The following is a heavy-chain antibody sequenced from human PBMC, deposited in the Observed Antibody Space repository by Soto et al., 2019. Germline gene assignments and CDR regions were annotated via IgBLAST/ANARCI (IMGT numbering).Heavy chain of an antibody. Sequence: QVQLVESGGGVAQPGRSLTLCCAASGFTFSRSGMHWVRQAPGKGLEWVAGTWSDGSNKYYADSVKGRFTISRDNSKNTLYLQMNSLSPDDTAVYYCARVRGSGWYSDSRGQGVLVTVSS. CDR3: ARVRGSGWYSDS. D-gene: IGHD6-19*01. CDR1: GFTFSRSG. V-gene: IGHV3-33*01. J-gene: IGHJ4*02. CDR2: TWSDGSNK.